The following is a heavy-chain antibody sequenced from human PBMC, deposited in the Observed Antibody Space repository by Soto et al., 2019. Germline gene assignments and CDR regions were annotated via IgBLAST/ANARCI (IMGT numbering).Heavy chain of an antibody. CDR1: GFTFSSYA. CDR2: ISGSGGST. V-gene: IGHV3-23*01. J-gene: IGHJ4*02. D-gene: IGHD6-19*01. CDR3: AKPSYFLYSSGWTG. Sequence: VRLSCAASGFTFSSYAMSWVRQAPGKGLEWVSAISGSGGSTYYADSVKGRFTISRDNSKNTLYLQMNSLRAEDTAVYYCAKPSYFLYSSGWTGWGQGTLVTVSS.